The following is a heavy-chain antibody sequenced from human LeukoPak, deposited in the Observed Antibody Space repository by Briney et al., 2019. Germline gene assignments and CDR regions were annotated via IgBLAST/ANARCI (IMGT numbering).Heavy chain of an antibody. CDR3: ASLSGYDDWGFDY. J-gene: IGHJ4*02. Sequence: GGSLRLSCAASGFTVTSAYMAWVRQTPGKGLEWVSSISSSSSYIYYADSVKGRFTISRDNAKNSLYLQMNSLRAEDTAVYYCASLSGYDDWGFDYWGQGTLVTVSS. V-gene: IGHV3-21*01. D-gene: IGHD5-12*01. CDR2: ISSSSSYI. CDR1: GFTVTSAY.